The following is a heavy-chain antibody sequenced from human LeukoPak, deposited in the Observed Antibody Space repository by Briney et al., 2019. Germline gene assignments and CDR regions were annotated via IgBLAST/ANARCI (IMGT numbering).Heavy chain of an antibody. J-gene: IGHJ3*02. CDR3: AREKDLGLRVAAAGIDAFDI. CDR2: IYYSGST. D-gene: IGHD6-13*01. Sequence: SETLSLTCTVSGGSISSSSYYWGWIRQPPGKGLEWIGSIYYSGSTYYNPSLKSRVTISVDTSKNQSSLKLSSVTAADTAVYYCAREKDLGLRVAAAGIDAFDIWGQGTMVTVSS. CDR1: GGSISSSSYY. V-gene: IGHV4-39*07.